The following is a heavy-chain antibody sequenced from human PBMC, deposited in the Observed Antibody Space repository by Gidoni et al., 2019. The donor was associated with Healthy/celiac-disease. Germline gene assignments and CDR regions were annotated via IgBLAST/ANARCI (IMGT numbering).Heavy chain of an antibody. J-gene: IGHJ4*02. CDR1: GFTFSSYA. CDR3: ARDWAVVVAAMPSS. V-gene: IGHV3-30*04. Sequence: QVQLVESGGGVVQPGRSLRLSCAASGFTFSSYAMHWVRQAPGKGLEWVAVISYDGSNKYYADSVKGRFTISRDNSKNTLYLQMNSLRAEDTAVYYCARDWAVVVAAMPSSWGQGTLVTVSS. CDR2: ISYDGSNK. D-gene: IGHD2-15*01.